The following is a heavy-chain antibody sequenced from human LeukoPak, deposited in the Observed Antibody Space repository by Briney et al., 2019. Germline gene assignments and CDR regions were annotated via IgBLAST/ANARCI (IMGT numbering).Heavy chain of an antibody. CDR3: ARDHATPGYYYYDSSGEAD. CDR2: ISSGSRTI. CDR1: EFTFSSYS. Sequence: TGGSLRLSCAASEFTFSSYSMNWVRQAPGKGLEWVSYISSGSRTIYYADSVKGRFTISRDNAKNSLYLQMNSLRAEDTAVYYCARDHATPGYYYYDSSGEADWGQGTLVTVSS. V-gene: IGHV3-48*04. J-gene: IGHJ4*02. D-gene: IGHD3-22*01.